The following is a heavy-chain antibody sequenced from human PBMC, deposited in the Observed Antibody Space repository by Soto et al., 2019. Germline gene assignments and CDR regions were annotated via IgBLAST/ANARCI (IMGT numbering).Heavy chain of an antibody. Sequence: SETLSLTCTVSGGSISTSGYYWTWMRQHPGKGLEWIGHIYYSGSTSYNPSLKSRVTISVDTSNNQFSLKLSSVTAADTAVYYCARNPKDDFWSGYNWFDPWGQGTLVTVSS. CDR3: ARNPKDDFWSGYNWFDP. V-gene: IGHV4-31*03. CDR1: GGSISTSGYY. J-gene: IGHJ5*02. D-gene: IGHD3-3*01. CDR2: IYYSGST.